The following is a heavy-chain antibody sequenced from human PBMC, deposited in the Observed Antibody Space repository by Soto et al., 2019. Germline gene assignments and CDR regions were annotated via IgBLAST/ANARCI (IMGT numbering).Heavy chain of an antibody. J-gene: IGHJ6*02. CDR2: INPSGGST. D-gene: IGHD5-18*01. V-gene: IGHV1-46*01. CDR3: ARAAMVLDYYYGMDV. Sequence: ASVKVSCKASGYTFISYYMHWVRQAPGQGLEWMGIINPSGGSTSYAQKFQGRVTVTRDTSTSTVYMELSSLRSEDTAVYYCARAAMVLDYYYGMDVWGQGTTVTVSS. CDR1: GYTFISYY.